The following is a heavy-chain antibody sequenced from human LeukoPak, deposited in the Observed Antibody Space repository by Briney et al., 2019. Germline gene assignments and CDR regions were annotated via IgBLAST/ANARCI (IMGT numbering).Heavy chain of an antibody. D-gene: IGHD3-10*01. CDR2: INPNSGGT. J-gene: IGHJ4*02. Sequence: ASVKVSCKAFGYTFTSYYMHWVRQAPGQGLEWMGWINPNSGGTNYAQKFQGRVTMTRDTSISTAYMELSRLRSDDTAVYYCARFRMVRGVIIGFDYWGQGTLVTVSS. CDR3: ARFRMVRGVIIGFDY. CDR1: GYTFTSYY. V-gene: IGHV1-2*02.